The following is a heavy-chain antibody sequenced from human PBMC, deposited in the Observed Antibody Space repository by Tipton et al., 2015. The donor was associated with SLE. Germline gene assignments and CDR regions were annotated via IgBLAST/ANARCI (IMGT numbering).Heavy chain of an antibody. D-gene: IGHD5/OR15-5a*01. V-gene: IGHV4-38-2*02. CDR3: VRDRDFYDNTGWDFQF. Sequence: TLSLTCTVSGDSISRGYYLGWIRQSPEKGLVWIGSIHHSGTTFYKPSLKSRVTISRDTSKNQFSLRMTSVTAADTATYYCVRDRDFYDNTGWDFQFWGQGTLVTVSS. J-gene: IGHJ1*01. CDR1: GDSISRGYY. CDR2: IHHSGTT.